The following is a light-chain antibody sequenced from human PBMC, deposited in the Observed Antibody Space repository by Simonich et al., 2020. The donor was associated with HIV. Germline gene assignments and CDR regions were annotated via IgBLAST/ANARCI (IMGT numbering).Light chain of an antibody. CDR2: WAS. J-gene: IGKJ1*01. V-gene: IGKV4-1*01. CDR3: QQYYSTPWT. Sequence: EIVMTQSPDSLAVSLGERATINCRSSQSVLYSSNNKNYLAWYQQKPGHPPKLLIYWASTRDSGVPDRFSGSESGTDFTLTISSLQAEDVAVYYCQQYYSTPWTFGQGTKVEIK. CDR1: QSVLYSSNNKNY.